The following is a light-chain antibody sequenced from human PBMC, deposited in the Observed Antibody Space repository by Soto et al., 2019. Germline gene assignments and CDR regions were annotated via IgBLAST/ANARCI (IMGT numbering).Light chain of an antibody. Sequence: EIVLTQSPGTLSLSPGERATLSCSASQNTSSRFLAWYQPKPGQSPRPVIYGESSRETGILERFLRSGAGPACTRSISRLEPEDVSVYSCQQYGTSPWTFRQGTKV. CDR3: QQYGTSPWT. CDR2: GES. J-gene: IGKJ1*01. CDR1: QNTSSRF. V-gene: IGKV3-20*01.